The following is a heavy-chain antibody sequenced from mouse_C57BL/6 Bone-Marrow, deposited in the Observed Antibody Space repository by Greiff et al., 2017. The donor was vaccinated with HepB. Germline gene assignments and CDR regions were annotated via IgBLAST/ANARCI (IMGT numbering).Heavy chain of an antibody. CDR1: GFNIKDYY. CDR3: ARGLLGSSYDYYAMDY. CDR2: IDPEDGET. J-gene: IGHJ4*01. Sequence: VHVKQSGAELVKPGASVKLSCTASGFNIKDYYMHWVKQRTEQGLEWIGRIDPEDGETKYAPKFQGKATITADTSSNTAYLQLSSLTSEDTAVYYCARGLLGSSYDYYAMDYWGQGTSVTVSS. D-gene: IGHD1-1*01. V-gene: IGHV14-2*01.